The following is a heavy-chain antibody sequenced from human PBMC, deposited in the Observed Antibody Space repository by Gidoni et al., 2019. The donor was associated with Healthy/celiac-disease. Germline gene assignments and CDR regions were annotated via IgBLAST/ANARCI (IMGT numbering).Heavy chain of an antibody. J-gene: IGHJ4*02. CDR1: GYSFTSYW. Sequence: EVQLVQSGAEVKKPGESLKISCKGSGYSFTSYWIGWVRQMPGKGLEWMGIIYPGDSDTSYSPSFQGQVTISADKSISTAYLQWSSLKASDTAMYYCARRRGERLDYDYIWGSHEPYYFDYWGQGTLVTVSS. D-gene: IGHD3-16*01. CDR3: ARRRGERLDYDYIWGSHEPYYFDY. CDR2: IYPGDSDT. V-gene: IGHV5-51*03.